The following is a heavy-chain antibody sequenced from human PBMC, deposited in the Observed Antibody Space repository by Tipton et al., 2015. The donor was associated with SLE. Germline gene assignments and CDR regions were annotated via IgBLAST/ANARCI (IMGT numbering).Heavy chain of an antibody. D-gene: IGHD1-1*01. Sequence: TLSLTCTVSGGSISSSSYYWGWIRQPPGKGLEWIGTISYSGTTFYNPSLKSRVTMSVDTSKQFSLKLSSVTAADTAVYYCARHHNYNWNTGWLDPWGQGTLVTVSS. CDR3: ARHHNYNWNTGWLDP. V-gene: IGHV4-39*01. CDR2: ISYSGTT. J-gene: IGHJ5*02. CDR1: GGSISSSSYY.